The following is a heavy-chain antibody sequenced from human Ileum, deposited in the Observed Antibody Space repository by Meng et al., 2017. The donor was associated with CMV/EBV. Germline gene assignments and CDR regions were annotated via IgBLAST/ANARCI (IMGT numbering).Heavy chain of an antibody. CDR3: SRENSGLDY. D-gene: IGHD4-23*01. J-gene: IGHJ4*02. V-gene: IGHV3-7*01. CDR1: GFTLTNYW. CDR2: INRDGSER. Sequence: GESLKISCTVSGFTLTNYWMDWVRQASGKGLEWVANINRDGSERNYVDSVKGRFTISRDSARNSLYLQLNSLRVEDTAVYYCSRENSGLDYWGQGTLVTVSS.